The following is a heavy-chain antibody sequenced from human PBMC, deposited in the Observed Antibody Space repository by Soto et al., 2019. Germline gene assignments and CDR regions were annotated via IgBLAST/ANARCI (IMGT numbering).Heavy chain of an antibody. CDR2: IYYSGST. V-gene: IGHV4-31*03. J-gene: IGHJ5*02. CDR3: ARAGHSSSSEGANWFDP. Sequence: SETLSLTCTVSGGSISSGGYYWSWIRQHPGKGLEWIGYIYYSGSTYFNPSLKSRLTISVDTSKNQFSLRLSSVTAADTAVYYCARAGHSSSSEGANWFDPWGQGTLVTVSS. D-gene: IGHD6-6*01. CDR1: GGSISSGGYY.